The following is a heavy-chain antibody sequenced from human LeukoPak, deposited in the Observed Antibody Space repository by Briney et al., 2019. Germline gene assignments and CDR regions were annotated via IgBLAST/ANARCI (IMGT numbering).Heavy chain of an antibody. Sequence: PGGSLRLSCAASGFTFSSYGMHWVRQAPGKGLEWVAVISYDGSNKYYADSVKGRFTISRDNSKNTLYLQMNSLRAEDTAVYYCAKDLYLERITIFGVVITSSYGMDVWGQGTTVTVSS. J-gene: IGHJ6*02. CDR2: ISYDGSNK. CDR1: GFTFSSYG. CDR3: AKDLYLERITIFGVVITSSYGMDV. D-gene: IGHD3-3*01. V-gene: IGHV3-30*18.